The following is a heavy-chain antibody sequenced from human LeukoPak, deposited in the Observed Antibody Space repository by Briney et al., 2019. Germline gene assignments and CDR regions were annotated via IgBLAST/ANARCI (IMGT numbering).Heavy chain of an antibody. J-gene: IGHJ3*02. Sequence: SETLSLTCAVSGGSIGSSNWWSWVRQPPGKGLEWIGEIYHSGSTNYNPSLKSRVTISVDKSKNQFSLKLSSVTAADTAVYYCARSPDVPAAMLDAFDIWGQGTMVTVSS. CDR2: IYHSGST. CDR3: ARSPDVPAAMLDAFDI. D-gene: IGHD2-2*01. V-gene: IGHV4-4*02. CDR1: GGSIGSSNW.